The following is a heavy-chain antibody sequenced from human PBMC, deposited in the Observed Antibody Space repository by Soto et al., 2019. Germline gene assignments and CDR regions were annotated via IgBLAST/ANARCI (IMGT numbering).Heavy chain of an antibody. D-gene: IGHD6-6*01. J-gene: IGHJ6*02. Sequence: SETLSLTCAVYGGSFSGYYWSWIRQPPGKGLEWIGEINHSGSTNYNPSLKSRVTISVDTSKNQFSLKLSSVTAADTAVYYCARGRRKEYISSSIGYYYYYVMDVWGQGTTVTVS. CDR3: ARGRRKEYISSSIGYYYYYVMDV. CDR1: GGSFSGYY. V-gene: IGHV4-34*01. CDR2: INHSGST.